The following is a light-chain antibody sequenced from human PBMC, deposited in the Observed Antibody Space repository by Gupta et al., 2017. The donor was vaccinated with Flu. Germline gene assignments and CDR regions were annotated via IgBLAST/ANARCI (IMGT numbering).Light chain of an antibody. V-gene: IGKV3-15*01. CDR2: GAS. J-gene: IGKJ2*03. Sequence: EIVMTQSAATLSVSHGERATLSCRASQSVSSNLAWYQQKPGQAPRLLIYGASTRATGIPARFSGSGSGTEFTLTISSLQSEDFAVYYCQQYNNWPPLYSFGQGTKLEIK. CDR1: QSVSSN. CDR3: QQYNNWPPLYS.